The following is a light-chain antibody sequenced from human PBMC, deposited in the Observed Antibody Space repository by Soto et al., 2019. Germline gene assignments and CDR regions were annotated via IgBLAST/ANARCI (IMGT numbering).Light chain of an antibody. V-gene: IGKV1-5*03. J-gene: IGKJ2*01. CDR1: QSISSW. Sequence: DIQMTQSPSTLSASVGDRVTITCRASQSISSWLAWYQQKPGKAPKLLIYKASILESGVPSRFSGSGSGTEFTLTISSLQPDDFATYYCQQYNSYSEYTFGQGTKLEIK. CDR2: KAS. CDR3: QQYNSYSEYT.